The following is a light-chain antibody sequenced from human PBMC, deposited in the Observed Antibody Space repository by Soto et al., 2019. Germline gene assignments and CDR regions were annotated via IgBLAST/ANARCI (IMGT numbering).Light chain of an antibody. Sequence: EIVLTQSPATLSAFPGDRVTLSFRASQAVNTRLAWYQHKPGQAPRLLIYDISTRATGVPARFSGSGSGTEFTLTISGLQSEDFALYFCQQYNNWPFSFGQGTRLEIK. V-gene: IGKV3-15*01. CDR3: QQYNNWPFS. CDR1: QAVNTR. J-gene: IGKJ5*01. CDR2: DIS.